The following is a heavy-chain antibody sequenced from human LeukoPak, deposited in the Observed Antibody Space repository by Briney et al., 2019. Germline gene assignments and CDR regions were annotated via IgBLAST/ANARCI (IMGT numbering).Heavy chain of an antibody. CDR3: ATDRGRIVGANLYYFDY. CDR2: ISAYNGNT. D-gene: IGHD1-26*01. V-gene: IGHV1-18*01. CDR1: GYTFTSYG. J-gene: IGHJ4*02. Sequence: ASVKVSCKASGYTFTSYGISWVRQAPGQGLEWMGWISAYNGNTNYAQKLQGRVTMTTDTSTSTAYMELRSLRSEDTAVYYCATDRGRIVGANLYYFDYWGQGTLVTVSS.